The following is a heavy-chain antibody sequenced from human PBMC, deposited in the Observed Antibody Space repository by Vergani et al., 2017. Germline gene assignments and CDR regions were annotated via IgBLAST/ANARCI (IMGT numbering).Heavy chain of an antibody. V-gene: IGHV1-69-2*01. J-gene: IGHJ6*04. Sequence: EVQLVQSGAEVKKPGATMKISCKVSGYTFTDHYMHWVKQAPGKGLEWMGLVDPEDGETIYAEKFKGRVTIAADTSTDTAHLELSSRRPEDTAVYYCATPQTVTTGGMEVWGKGTTFIVSS. CDR2: VDPEDGET. D-gene: IGHD4-17*01. CDR1: GYTFTDHY. CDR3: ATPQTVTTGGMEV.